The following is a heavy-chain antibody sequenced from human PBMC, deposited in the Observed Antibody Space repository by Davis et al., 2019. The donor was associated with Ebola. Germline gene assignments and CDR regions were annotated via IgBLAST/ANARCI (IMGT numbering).Heavy chain of an antibody. D-gene: IGHD3-3*01. J-gene: IGHJ4*02. V-gene: IGHV4-34*01. Sequence: MPSETLSLTCAVYGGSFSGYYWSWIRQPPGKGLEWIGEINHSGSTNYNPSLKSRVTISVDTSKNQFSLKLSSVTAADTAVYYCARCRLSFGVVVFDYWGQGTLVTVSS. CDR3: ARCRLSFGVVVFDY. CDR2: INHSGST. CDR1: GGSFSGYY.